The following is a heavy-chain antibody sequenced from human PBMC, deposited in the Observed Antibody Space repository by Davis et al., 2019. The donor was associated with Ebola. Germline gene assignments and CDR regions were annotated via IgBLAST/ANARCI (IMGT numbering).Heavy chain of an antibody. CDR2: ISYDGSNK. V-gene: IGHV3-30*18. CDR3: AKGTFGSY. Sequence: GGSLRLSCAASGFTFSSYGMHWVRQAPGKGLEWVAVISYDGSNKYYADSVKGRFTISRDNSKNTLYLQMNSLRAEDTAVYYCAKGTFGSYWGQGTLVTVSS. J-gene: IGHJ4*02. CDR1: GFTFSSYG. D-gene: IGHD1-26*01.